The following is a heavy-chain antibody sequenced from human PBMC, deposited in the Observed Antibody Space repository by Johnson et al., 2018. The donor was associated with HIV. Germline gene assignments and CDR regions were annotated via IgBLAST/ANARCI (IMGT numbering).Heavy chain of an antibody. J-gene: IGHJ3*02. Sequence: QVQLVESGGGVVQPGRSLRLSCAASGFAFSSYAMHWVRQAPGKGLEWVAVISYDGSNKYYADSVKGRFTISRDNSKNTLYLQMNSLRAEDTAVYYCARDRDPRRYFDWLFDAFDIWGQGTMVTVSS. CDR2: ISYDGSNK. D-gene: IGHD3-9*01. CDR3: ARDRDPRRYFDWLFDAFDI. V-gene: IGHV3-30*04. CDR1: GFAFSSYA.